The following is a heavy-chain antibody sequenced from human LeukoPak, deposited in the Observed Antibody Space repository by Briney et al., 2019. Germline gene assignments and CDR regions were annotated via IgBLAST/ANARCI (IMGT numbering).Heavy chain of an antibody. J-gene: IGHJ6*02. Sequence: ASVKVSCKASGYTFTGYYMRWVRQAPGQGLEWMGWINPNSGGTNYAQKFQGRVTMTRDTSISTAYMELSRLRSDDTAVYYCARDPSRDSSGYYYVDGMDVWGQGTTVTVSS. CDR2: INPNSGGT. CDR1: GYTFTGYY. D-gene: IGHD3-22*01. V-gene: IGHV1-2*02. CDR3: ARDPSRDSSGYYYVDGMDV.